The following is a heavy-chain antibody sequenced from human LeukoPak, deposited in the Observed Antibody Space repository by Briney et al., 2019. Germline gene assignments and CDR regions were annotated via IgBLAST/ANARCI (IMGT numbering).Heavy chain of an antibody. Sequence: SQTLSLTCTVSGGSISSGGYYWSWIRQHPGKGLEWIGYIYYSGSTYYNPSLKSRVTISVDTSKNQFSLKLSSVTAADTAVYYCARVSDEYCSSTSCSGNWFEPWGQGTLVTVSS. CDR1: GGSISSGGYY. V-gene: IGHV4-31*03. D-gene: IGHD2-2*01. J-gene: IGHJ5*02. CDR2: IYYSGST. CDR3: ARVSDEYCSSTSCSGNWFEP.